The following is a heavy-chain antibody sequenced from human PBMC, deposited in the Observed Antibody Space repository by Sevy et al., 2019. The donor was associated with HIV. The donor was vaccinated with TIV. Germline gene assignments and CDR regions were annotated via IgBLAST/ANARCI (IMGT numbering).Heavy chain of an antibody. CDR1: GFIFSNAW. V-gene: IGHV3-15*07. D-gene: IGHD3-16*01. Sequence: GGSLRLSCVGSGFIFSNAWMNWVRQAPGKGLEWVARIKSKSDGEKIDYAASVKGRFTISRDDSKNTVVLQMNTLTTEDTGVYYRATIRGYYAFGCWGEGTVVPVSS. J-gene: IGHJ4*02. CDR2: IKSKSDGEKI. CDR3: ATIRGYYAFGC.